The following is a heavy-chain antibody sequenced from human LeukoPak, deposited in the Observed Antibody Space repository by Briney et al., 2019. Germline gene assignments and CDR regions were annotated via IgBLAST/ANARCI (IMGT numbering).Heavy chain of an antibody. Sequence: ASVKLSCKASGDIITNFFIHWVRQAPGQGLEWVGVINPREGTTNFAQKFQGRVSLTTDTSTSTAYMDLSSLRSEDTAVFYCARAPFSGVSSNDNMDVWGKGTTVTVSS. J-gene: IGHJ6*04. V-gene: IGHV1-46*01. D-gene: IGHD3-9*01. CDR2: INPREGTT. CDR1: GDIITNFF. CDR3: ARAPFSGVSSNDNMDV.